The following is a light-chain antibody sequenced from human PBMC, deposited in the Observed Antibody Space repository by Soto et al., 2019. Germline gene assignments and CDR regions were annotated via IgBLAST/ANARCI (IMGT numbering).Light chain of an antibody. Sequence: QSALTQPASVSGSPGQSITISCTGSSGDIGDYKYVSWYKQHPGKAPKLMIYDVSNRPSGVSNRFSASKSGNTASLTISGLQAEDEADYCCSSYTSTNVVIFGGGTKLTVL. V-gene: IGLV2-14*01. CDR1: SGDIGDYKY. J-gene: IGLJ2*01. CDR3: SSYTSTNVVI. CDR2: DVS.